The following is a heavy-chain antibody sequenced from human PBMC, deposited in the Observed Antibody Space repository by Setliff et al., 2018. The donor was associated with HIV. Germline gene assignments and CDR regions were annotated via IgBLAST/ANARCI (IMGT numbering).Heavy chain of an antibody. CDR2: IKSKAYGETT. D-gene: IGHD2-15*01. V-gene: IGHV3-49*04. J-gene: IGHJ4*02. CDR3: TRTPGAWQNYFDY. Sequence: GGSLRLSCTASGFTFGEYAMSWVRQAPGKGLEWVGIIKSKAYGETTEYAASVKGRFTLSRDDSLGIAYLQLNSLKSEDTAIYYCTRTPGAWQNYFDYWGQGTPVTVSS. CDR1: GFTFGEYA.